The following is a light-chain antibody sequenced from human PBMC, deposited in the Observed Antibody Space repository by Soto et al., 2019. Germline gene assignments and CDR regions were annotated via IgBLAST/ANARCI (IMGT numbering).Light chain of an antibody. Sequence: EIVMTQTPLSLSVTPGQPASISCKSSQSLLHRDGKTYLYWYLQKPGQSPQLLIYEISNRLSGVPDRFSGSGSRTDFTRKISRVEAEDVGVYYCMQSIQLPWTFGQGTKVEIK. CDR3: MQSIQLPWT. CDR1: QSLLHRDGKTY. CDR2: EIS. J-gene: IGKJ1*01. V-gene: IGKV2D-29*02.